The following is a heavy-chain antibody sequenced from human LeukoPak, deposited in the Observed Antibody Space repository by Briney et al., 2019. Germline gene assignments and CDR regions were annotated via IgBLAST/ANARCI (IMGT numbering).Heavy chain of an antibody. CDR2: IYHSGST. V-gene: IGHV4-30-2*01. J-gene: IGHJ3*02. CDR1: GGSISSGNYY. CDR3: ARDLLGASAFDI. Sequence: PSQTLSLTCTVSGGSISSGNYYWTWIRQPPGRGLEWIGYIYHSGSTYYNPSLKSRVTMSIDRSKNQFSLNLSSVTAADTAVYYCARDLLGASAFDIWGQGTMATVSS. D-gene: IGHD1-26*01.